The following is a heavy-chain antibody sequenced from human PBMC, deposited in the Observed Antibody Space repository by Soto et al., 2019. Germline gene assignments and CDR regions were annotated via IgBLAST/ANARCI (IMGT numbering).Heavy chain of an antibody. D-gene: IGHD3-22*01. Sequence: QVQLVQSGAEVKKPGSSVKVSCKASGGTFSSYTISWVRQAPGQGLEWMGRIIPILGIANYAQKFQGRVTITADKSTSTAYMELSSLRSEDTAVYYCARDAAGPYDSSGPDLDYWGQGTLVTVSS. CDR1: GGTFSSYT. J-gene: IGHJ4*02. CDR2: IIPILGIA. V-gene: IGHV1-69*08. CDR3: ARDAAGPYDSSGPDLDY.